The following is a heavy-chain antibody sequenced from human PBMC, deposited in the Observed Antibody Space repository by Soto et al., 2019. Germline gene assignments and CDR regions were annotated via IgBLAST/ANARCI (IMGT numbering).Heavy chain of an antibody. V-gene: IGHV4-39*01. CDR1: GVSIGSSSFY. J-gene: IGHJ4*02. D-gene: IGHD3-9*01. CDR2: IYNSGST. CDR3: ARSLRYFDWLPFDY. Sequence: SETLSLTCTVSGVSIGSSSFYWGWIRQPPGKGLEWIGSIYNSGSTYYSPSLQSRVTISADTSKNQFSLKLSSVTAADTAVYYCARSLRYFDWLPFDYWGQGTLVTVSS.